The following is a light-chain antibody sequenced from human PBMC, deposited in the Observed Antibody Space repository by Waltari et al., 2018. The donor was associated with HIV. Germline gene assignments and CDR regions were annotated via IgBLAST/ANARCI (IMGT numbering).Light chain of an antibody. J-gene: IGKJ2*01. CDR3: QHSDVSVYT. V-gene: IGKV3-20*01. CDR2: ETS. CDR1: QNIGVST. Sequence: LTQSPGTLSSSPGAGISLSCRASQNIGVSTLNWYQQKHGQAPRLLIYETSKRASGVPDRFSGSGSLRDFTLTISRLEPADFAMYYCQHSDVSVYTFGQGTKVEI.